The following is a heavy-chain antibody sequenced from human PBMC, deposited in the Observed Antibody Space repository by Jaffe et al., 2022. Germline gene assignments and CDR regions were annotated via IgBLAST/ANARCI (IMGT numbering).Heavy chain of an antibody. CDR1: GFTFSSYS. CDR3: ARDQGYCSSTSCLDYYYYYMDV. CDR2: ISSSSSYI. D-gene: IGHD2-2*01. Sequence: EVQLVESGGGLVKPGGSLRLSCAASGFTFSSYSMNWVRQAPGKGLEWVSSISSSSSYIYYADSVKGRFTISRDNAKNSLYLQMNSLRAEDTAVYYCARDQGYCSSTSCLDYYYYYMDVWGKGTTVTVSS. J-gene: IGHJ6*03. V-gene: IGHV3-21*01.